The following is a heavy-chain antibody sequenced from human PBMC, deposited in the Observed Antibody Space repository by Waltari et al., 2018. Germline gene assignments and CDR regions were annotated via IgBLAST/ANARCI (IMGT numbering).Heavy chain of an antibody. V-gene: IGHV3-66*01. J-gene: IGHJ6*02. D-gene: IGHD3-16*01. CDR2: IYSGGRT. Sequence: EVQLVESGGGLVQPGGSLRLSCTASGFTVGNNYMNRVRQAPGEVLEVVCMIYSGGRTYYADTVKGRFTISRDSSKNTLYLQMNSLRAEDSAVYYCARDGNGGGVWGRGTTVTVSS. CDR1: GFTVGNNY. CDR3: ARDGNGGGV.